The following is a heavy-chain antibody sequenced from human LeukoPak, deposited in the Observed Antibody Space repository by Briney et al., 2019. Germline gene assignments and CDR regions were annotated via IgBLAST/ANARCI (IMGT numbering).Heavy chain of an antibody. D-gene: IGHD6-13*01. CDR3: ARDPGIAAAGDYYNYGMDV. CDR2: ISAYNGNT. CDR1: GYTFTSYG. V-gene: IGHV1-18*01. J-gene: IGHJ6*02. Sequence: ASVKVSCKASGYTFTSYGISWVRQAPGQGLEWMGWISAYNGNTNYAQKLQGRVTMTTDTSTSTAYMELRSLRSDDTAIYYCARDPGIAAAGDYYNYGMDVWGQGTTVTVS.